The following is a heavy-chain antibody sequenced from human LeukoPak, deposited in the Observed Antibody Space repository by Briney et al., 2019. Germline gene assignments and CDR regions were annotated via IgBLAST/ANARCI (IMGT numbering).Heavy chain of an antibody. CDR3: AKAGPLTFSVSYYFDY. V-gene: IGHV3-9*01. Sequence: PGRSLRLSCAASGFTFDDYAMHWVRQAPGKGLEWVSGISWNSGSIGYADSVKGRFTISRDNAKSSLYLQMNSLRAEDTALYYCAKAGPLTFSVSYYFDYWGQGTLVTVSS. D-gene: IGHD3-16*02. CDR1: GFTFDDYA. CDR2: ISWNSGSI. J-gene: IGHJ4*02.